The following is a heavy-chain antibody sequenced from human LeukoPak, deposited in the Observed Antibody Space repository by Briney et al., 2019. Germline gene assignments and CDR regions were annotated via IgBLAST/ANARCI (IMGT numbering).Heavy chain of an antibody. CDR3: ARAVSVVPAQYYFDY. J-gene: IGHJ4*02. CDR2: IYYSGST. Sequence: SETLSLTCSVSGGSISSSDYYWSWIRQPPGKGLEWIGYIYYSGSTNYNPSLKSRVTISVDTSKNQFSLKLSSVTAADTAVYYCARAVSVVPAQYYFDYWGQGTLVTVSS. CDR1: GGSISSSDYY. V-gene: IGHV4-61*08. D-gene: IGHD2-2*01.